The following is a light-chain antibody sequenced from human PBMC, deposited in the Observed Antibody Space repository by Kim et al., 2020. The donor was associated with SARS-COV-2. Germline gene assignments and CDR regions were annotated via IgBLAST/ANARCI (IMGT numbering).Light chain of an antibody. CDR3: QHYGGSLFT. CDR2: AVF. V-gene: IGKV3-20*01. Sequence: LYPGERATLSCRASQSINSNYLAWYQQKPGQAPRLLIYAVFTRATGIPDRFSGSGSGTDFTLIISRLEPEDFAIYYCQHYGGSLFTFGQGTKLEI. CDR1: QSINSNY. J-gene: IGKJ2*01.